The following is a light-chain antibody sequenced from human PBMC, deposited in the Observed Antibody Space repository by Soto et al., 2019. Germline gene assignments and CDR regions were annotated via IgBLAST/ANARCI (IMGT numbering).Light chain of an antibody. J-gene: IGLJ2*01. V-gene: IGLV6-57*03. CDR2: EDN. CDR3: QSYDSSNVV. Sequence: NFMLTQPHSVSESPGKTVTISCTRSSGSIASNYVQWYQQRPGSAPTTVIYEDNQRPSGVPDRFSGSIDSSSNSASLTISGLKTEDEADYYCQSYDSSNVVFGGGTSSPS. CDR1: SGSIASNY.